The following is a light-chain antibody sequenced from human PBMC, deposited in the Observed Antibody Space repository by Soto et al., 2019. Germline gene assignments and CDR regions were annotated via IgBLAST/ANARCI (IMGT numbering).Light chain of an antibody. CDR3: QQYNNWPYT. CDR1: QSVSSN. V-gene: IGKV3-15*01. Sequence: EIVMTQSPATLSVSPGERATLSCRASQSVSSNLAWYQQKPGQAPRLLIYCASTRATGIPSRFSGSGSGTEFPLTISSLQSEDFAVYYCQQYNNWPYTFGQGTKLEIK. CDR2: CAS. J-gene: IGKJ2*01.